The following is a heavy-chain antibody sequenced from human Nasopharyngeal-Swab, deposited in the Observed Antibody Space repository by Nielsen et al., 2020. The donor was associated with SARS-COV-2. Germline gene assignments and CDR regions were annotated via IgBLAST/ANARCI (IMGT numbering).Heavy chain of an antibody. CDR3: ARENFGFDY. J-gene: IGHJ4*02. D-gene: IGHD3-10*01. CDR1: GDSIASGGYS. Sequence: SETLSLTCAVSGDSIASGGYSWTWIRQSPRRGLEWIGYIYRSGSTYYNPSLKSRVTISVDRSKNQFSLKLSSVTAADTALYYCARENFGFDYWSQGILVTVSS. V-gene: IGHV4-30-2*06. CDR2: IYRSGST.